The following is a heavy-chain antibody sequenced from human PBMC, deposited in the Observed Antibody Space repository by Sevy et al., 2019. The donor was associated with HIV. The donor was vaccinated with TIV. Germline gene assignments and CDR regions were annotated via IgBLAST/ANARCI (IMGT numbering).Heavy chain of an antibody. J-gene: IGHJ5*02. V-gene: IGHV1-24*01. Sequence: ASVKVSCKVFGYSLSKLSMHWVRQAPGKGLEWMGSLDPGNGEITYEQTLQGRVTMTEDTSTDTAYMELSSLTSEDTATYYCATVGLGYYSGSSYYQGDWFDPWGQGTLVTVSS. CDR1: GYSLSKLS. CDR3: ATVGLGYYSGSSYYQGDWFDP. CDR2: LDPGNGEI. D-gene: IGHD2-15*01.